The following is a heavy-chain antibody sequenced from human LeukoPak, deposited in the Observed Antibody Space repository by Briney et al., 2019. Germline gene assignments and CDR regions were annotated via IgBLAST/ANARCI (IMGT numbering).Heavy chain of an antibody. CDR2: ISSNEYDT. V-gene: IGHV3-64D*06. CDR1: GFTFSAYF. Sequence: GGSLRLSCSASGFTFSAYFMHWVRQAPGKGLEYVSSISSNEYDTYYADSVKGRFTISRDNSKNTLFLQMSSLRAEDTAVYYCVKDLNGTWSFDYWGQGSLVTVSS. J-gene: IGHJ4*02. CDR3: VKDLNGTWSFDY. D-gene: IGHD2-8*01.